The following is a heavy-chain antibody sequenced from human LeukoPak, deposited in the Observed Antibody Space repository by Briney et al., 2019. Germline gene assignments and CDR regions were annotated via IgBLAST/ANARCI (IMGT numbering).Heavy chain of an antibody. CDR1: GGSLTSTSHY. J-gene: IGHJ6*03. CDR2: IFSSGST. CDR3: TKRRGYSFGVDYYYMDV. V-gene: IGHV4-39*01. D-gene: IGHD5-18*01. Sequence: SSESLSLTCTVSGGSLTSTSHYWDWVRQPPGRGLEWLGSIFSSGSTYCNPSLKSRVTVSFDTSKNQFSLSLTSVTAAETAVYYCTKRRGYSFGVDYYYMDVWGKGTTVTISS.